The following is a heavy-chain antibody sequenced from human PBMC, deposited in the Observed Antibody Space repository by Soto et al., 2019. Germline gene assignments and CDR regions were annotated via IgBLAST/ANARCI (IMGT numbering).Heavy chain of an antibody. CDR2: IIPIFGTA. J-gene: IGHJ6*02. V-gene: IGHV1-69*01. D-gene: IGHD6-13*01. CDR3: ATYSSSWYPQDYYYGMDV. CDR1: GGTLSSYA. Sequence: QVQLAQSGAEVKKPGSSVKVSCKASGGTLSSYAISWVRQAPGQGLEWMGGIIPIFGTANYAQKFQGRVTITADESTSTAYMELSSLRSEDTAVYYCATYSSSWYPQDYYYGMDVWGQGTTVTVSS.